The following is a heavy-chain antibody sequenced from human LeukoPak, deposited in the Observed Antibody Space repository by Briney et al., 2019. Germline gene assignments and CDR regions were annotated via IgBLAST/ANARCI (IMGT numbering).Heavy chain of an antibody. CDR1: GFTFRGYV. J-gene: IGHJ4*02. CDR2: ISGSGSVS. V-gene: IGHV3-23*01. D-gene: IGHD2-15*01. Sequence: PGGSLRLSCAASGFTFRGYVMGWVRQAPGKGLEWVSGISGSGSVSYYADSVKGRFSISRDNSKNTLYLQMNSLRAEDTATYYCAKDRALSLRYYFDYWGQGAVVTVSS. CDR3: AKDRALSLRYYFDY.